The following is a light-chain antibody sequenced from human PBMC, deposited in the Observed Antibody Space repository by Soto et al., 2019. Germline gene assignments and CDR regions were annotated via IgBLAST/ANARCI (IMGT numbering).Light chain of an antibody. CDR1: GGDIGAYNY. J-gene: IGLJ1*01. Sequence: QSALTQPASVSGSLGQSITLSCTGSGGDIGAYNYVSWYRQHPGKAPQLLIYDVNNRPSGVSHRFSGSKSGNTASLTISGLQSEDEADYFCTSYTGSNTLEVFGPGTKVTVL. CDR2: DVN. V-gene: IGLV2-14*03. CDR3: TSYTGSNTLEV.